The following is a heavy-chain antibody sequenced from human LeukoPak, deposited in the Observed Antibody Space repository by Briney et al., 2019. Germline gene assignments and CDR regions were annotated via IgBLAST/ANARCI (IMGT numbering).Heavy chain of an antibody. CDR1: GGSISSYY. CDR3: ARGGSSRRYFDL. D-gene: IGHD6-13*01. CDR2: IYYSGST. Sequence: SETLSLTCTVSGGSISSYYWSWIRQPPGKGLEWIGYIYYSGSTNYNPSLKSRVTISVDTSKNQFSLKLSSVTAADTAVYYCARGGSSRRYFDLWGRGTLVTVSS. V-gene: IGHV4-59*12. J-gene: IGHJ2*01.